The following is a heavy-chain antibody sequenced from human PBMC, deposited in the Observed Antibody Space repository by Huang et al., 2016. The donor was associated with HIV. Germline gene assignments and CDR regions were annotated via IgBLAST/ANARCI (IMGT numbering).Heavy chain of an antibody. CDR1: GFRFDNSA. V-gene: IGHV3-9*01. J-gene: IGHJ4*02. Sequence: EVQLVESGGNLIQTGGSLRLACAASGFRFDNSAVFWVRQAPGKGLAWVSSISWNSANIAYGDSVKGRFTISRDNARNSLYLQMNSLRPDDTALYYCVKGDIVGTANFFDYWGQGTQVSVSS. D-gene: IGHD1-26*01. CDR2: ISWNSANI. CDR3: VKGDIVGTANFFDY.